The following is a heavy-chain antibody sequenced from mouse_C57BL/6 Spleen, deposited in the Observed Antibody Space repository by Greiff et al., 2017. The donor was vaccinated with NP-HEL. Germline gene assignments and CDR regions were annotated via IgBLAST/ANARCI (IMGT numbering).Heavy chain of an antibody. CDR3: ARSGTTVVSLGYYAMDY. V-gene: IGHV14-3*01. CDR2: IDPANGNT. D-gene: IGHD1-1*01. Sequence: EVQRVESVAELVRPGASVKLSCTASGFNIKNTYMHWVKQRPEQGLEWIGRIDPANGNTKYAPKFQGKATITADTSSNTAYLQLSSLTSEDTAIYYCARSGTTVVSLGYYAMDYWGQGTSVTVSS. CDR1: GFNIKNTY. J-gene: IGHJ4*01.